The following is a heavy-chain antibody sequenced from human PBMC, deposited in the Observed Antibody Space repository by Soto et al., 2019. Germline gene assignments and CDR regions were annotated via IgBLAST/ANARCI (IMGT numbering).Heavy chain of an antibody. CDR1: GGSFSGYY. J-gene: IGHJ4*02. CDR2: INHSGST. CDR3: AREGGLRYFDWFKFSLLYFDY. V-gene: IGHV4-34*01. Sequence: QVQLQQWGAGLLKPSETLSLTCAVYGGSFSGYYWSWIRQPPGKGMEWMGEINHSGSTNYNPSLKSRVTISVYTSKNQFSLKLSSVTAADTAVYYCAREGGLRYFDWFKFSLLYFDYWGQGTLVTVSS. D-gene: IGHD3-9*01.